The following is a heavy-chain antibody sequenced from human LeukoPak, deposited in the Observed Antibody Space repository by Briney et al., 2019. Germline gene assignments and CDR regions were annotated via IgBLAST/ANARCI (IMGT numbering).Heavy chain of an antibody. CDR1: GFTLNRHA. D-gene: IGHD1-26*01. Sequence: GGSLRLSCVASGFTLNRHAMTWVRQAPGKGLEWVSALSAGGGGTYYADSVKGRFTISRDNSKNTLYLQMNSLRAEDTAVYYCARADSGTYGAFDIWGQGTMVTVSS. CDR3: ARADSGTYGAFDI. V-gene: IGHV3-23*01. J-gene: IGHJ3*02. CDR2: LSAGGGGT.